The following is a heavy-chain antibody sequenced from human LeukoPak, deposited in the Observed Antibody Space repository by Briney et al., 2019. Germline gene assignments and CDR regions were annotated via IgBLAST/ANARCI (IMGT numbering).Heavy chain of an antibody. D-gene: IGHD1-7*01. CDR1: GFTFSSYS. Sequence: GGSLRLSCAASGFTFSSYSMNWVRQAPGKGLEWVSSISSSSSYIYYADSVKGRFTISRDNAKNSLYLQMNSLRAEDTAVYYCASTPDWNYLPGYRGQGTLVTVSS. CDR3: ASTPDWNYLPGY. CDR2: ISSSSSYI. V-gene: IGHV3-21*01. J-gene: IGHJ4*02.